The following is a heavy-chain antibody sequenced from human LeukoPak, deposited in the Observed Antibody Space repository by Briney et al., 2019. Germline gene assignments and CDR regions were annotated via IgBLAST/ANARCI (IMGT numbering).Heavy chain of an antibody. CDR2: ISYDGSNK. J-gene: IGHJ4*02. Sequence: PGGSLRLSCAASGFTFSSYAMHWVRQAPGKGLEWVAVISYDGSNKYYADSVKGRFTISRDNSKNTLYLQMNSLRAEDTAVYYCASFVGSGGQGTLVTVSS. V-gene: IGHV3-30-3*01. CDR3: ASFVGS. CDR1: GFTFSSYA. D-gene: IGHD3-3*01.